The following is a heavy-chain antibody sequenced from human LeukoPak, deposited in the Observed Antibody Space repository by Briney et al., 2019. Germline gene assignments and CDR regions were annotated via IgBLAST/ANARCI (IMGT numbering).Heavy chain of an antibody. Sequence: SVKVSCKASVGTFSSYAISWVRQAPGQGLEWMGGIIPIFGTANYAQKFQGRVTITADESTSTAYMELSSLRSEDTAVYYCATFYGSGSSYLDYWGQGTLVTVSS. CDR2: IIPIFGTA. CDR1: VGTFSSYA. V-gene: IGHV1-69*01. D-gene: IGHD3-10*01. J-gene: IGHJ4*02. CDR3: ATFYGSGSSYLDY.